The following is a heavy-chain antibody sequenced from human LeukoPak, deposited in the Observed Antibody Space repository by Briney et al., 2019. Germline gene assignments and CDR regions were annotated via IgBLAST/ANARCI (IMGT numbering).Heavy chain of an antibody. D-gene: IGHD1-26*01. V-gene: IGHV4-4*07. Sequence: PSETLSLTCTVSGGSISSYYWSWIRQPAGKGLEWIGRIYTSGSTNYNASLKSRVTMSVDTSTNQISLNLSSVTAADTAVYYCARETGSSRWFDPWGQGTPVTVSS. J-gene: IGHJ5*02. CDR2: IYTSGST. CDR3: ARETGSSRWFDP. CDR1: GGSISSYY.